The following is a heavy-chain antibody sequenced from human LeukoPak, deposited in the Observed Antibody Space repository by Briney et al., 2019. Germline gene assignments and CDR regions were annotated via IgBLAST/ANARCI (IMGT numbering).Heavy chain of an antibody. V-gene: IGHV3-74*01. J-gene: IGHJ4*02. CDR3: ARSYGSGSYDY. Sequence: GGSLRLSCAASGFTFSGYWMHWVRQAPGKGLVWVSRINSDGSTTTYADSVKGRFTISRDNAKNSLYLQMNSLRAEDTALYYCARSYGSGSYDYWGQGTLVTVSS. CDR1: GFTFSGYW. CDR2: INSDGSTT. D-gene: IGHD3-10*01.